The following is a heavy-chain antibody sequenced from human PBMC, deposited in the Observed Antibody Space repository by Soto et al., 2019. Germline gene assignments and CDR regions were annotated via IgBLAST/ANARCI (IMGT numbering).Heavy chain of an antibody. D-gene: IGHD3-9*01. CDR2: IYYSGST. CDR3: VRLGYDILTGGPGDDYYYYMDV. CDR1: GGSISSSSYY. Sequence: SETLSLTCTVSGGSISSSSYYWGWIRQPPGKGLEWIGSIYYSGSTYYNPSLKSRVTISVDTSKNQFSLKLSSVTAADTAVYYCVRLGYDILTGGPGDDYYYYMDVWGKGTTVTVSS. V-gene: IGHV4-39*01. J-gene: IGHJ6*03.